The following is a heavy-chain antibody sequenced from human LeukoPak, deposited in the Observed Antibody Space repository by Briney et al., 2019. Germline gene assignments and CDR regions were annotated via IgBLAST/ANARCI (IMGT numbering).Heavy chain of an antibody. CDR1: GFTFSSYA. Sequence: GGSLRLSCAASGFTFSSYAMHWVRQAPGKGLEWVANIQKDGSGKNYMDSVKGRFTISRDNAKNSLYLQMNSLRAEDTAVYYCATQDFGTFDYWGQGTLVTVSS. CDR2: IQKDGSGK. CDR3: ATQDFGTFDY. V-gene: IGHV3-7*01. J-gene: IGHJ4*02. D-gene: IGHD3-10*01.